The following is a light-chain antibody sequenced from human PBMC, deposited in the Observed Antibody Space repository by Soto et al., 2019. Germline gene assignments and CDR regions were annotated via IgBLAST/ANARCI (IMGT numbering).Light chain of an antibody. Sequence: DIQMTQSPSRLSASVGDRVTITCRASQSIAYWLAWYQQKPGRAPKLLIYKASSLESGVPSRFSGSGSGTEFTLTISSLQPDDFATYYCQQYNSSFGPGTKVDIK. CDR1: QSIAYW. CDR2: KAS. J-gene: IGKJ3*01. V-gene: IGKV1-5*03. CDR3: QQYNSS.